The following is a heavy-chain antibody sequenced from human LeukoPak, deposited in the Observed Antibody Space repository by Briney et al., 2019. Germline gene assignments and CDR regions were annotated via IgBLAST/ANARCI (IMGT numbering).Heavy chain of an antibody. CDR2: IYYSGST. V-gene: IGHV4-39*07. J-gene: IGHJ5*02. Sequence: SETLSLTCTVSGGSISSSSYSWGWIRQPPGKGLEWIGSIYYSGSTYYNPSPKSRVTISVDTSRNQFSLKLTSVTAADTAVYYCARLQYCSSTSCYYPFDPWGRGTPVTVSS. D-gene: IGHD2-2*01. CDR3: ARLQYCSSTSCYYPFDP. CDR1: GGSISSSSYS.